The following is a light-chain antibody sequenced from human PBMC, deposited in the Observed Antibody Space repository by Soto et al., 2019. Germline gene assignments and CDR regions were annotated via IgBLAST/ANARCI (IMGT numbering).Light chain of an antibody. CDR2: EVS. V-gene: IGLV2-23*02. CDR1: SSDVGSYNL. CDR3: CSYAGTNV. Sequence: QSALTQPASVSGSPGQSISISCTGASSDVGSYNLVSWYQQHPGKAPKLIIYEVSKRPSGVSNRFSGSKSGNTASLTISGLQAEDEADYYCCSYAGTNVFGSGTKLTVL. J-gene: IGLJ1*01.